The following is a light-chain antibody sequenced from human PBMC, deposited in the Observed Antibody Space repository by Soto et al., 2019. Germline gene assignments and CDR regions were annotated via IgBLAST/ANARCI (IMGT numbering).Light chain of an antibody. J-gene: IGKJ1*01. CDR3: QHYNSYSEA. Sequence: DIQTTQSPSTLSTSVGDRVTITCRASQSVSNWLAWYQQKPGKAPTLVIYDASNLESGVPSRFSGSGFGTEFTLTISNLQPEDFATYYCQHYNSYSEAFGQGTKVDNK. V-gene: IGKV1-5*01. CDR2: DAS. CDR1: QSVSNW.